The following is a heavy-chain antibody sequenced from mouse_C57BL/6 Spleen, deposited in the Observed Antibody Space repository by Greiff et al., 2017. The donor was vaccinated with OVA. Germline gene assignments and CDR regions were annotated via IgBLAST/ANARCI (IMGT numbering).Heavy chain of an antibody. Sequence: VQLQESGAELVRPGTSVKVSCKASGYAFTNYLIEWVKQRPGQGLEWIGVINPGSGGTNYNEKFKGKATLTADKSSSTAYMQLSSLTSEDSAVYFCARSWDRGYFDGWGTGTTVTVAS. CDR2: INPGSGGT. CDR1: GYAFTNYL. J-gene: IGHJ1*03. CDR3: ARSWDRGYFDG. V-gene: IGHV1-54*01. D-gene: IGHD4-1*01.